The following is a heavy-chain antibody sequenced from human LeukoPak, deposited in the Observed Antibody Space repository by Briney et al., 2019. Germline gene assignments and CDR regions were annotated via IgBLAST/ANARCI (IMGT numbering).Heavy chain of an antibody. D-gene: IGHD6-13*01. J-gene: IGHJ4*02. Sequence: SQTLSLTCAISGDSVSSNSAAWNRIRQSPSRGLEWLGRTYYRSKWYNDYAVSVKSRITINPDTSKNQFSLQLNSVTPEDTAVYYCARAEYSSSWYSDYFDYWGQGTLVTVSS. CDR2: TYYRSKWYN. V-gene: IGHV6-1*01. CDR1: GDSVSSNSAA. CDR3: ARAEYSSSWYSDYFDY.